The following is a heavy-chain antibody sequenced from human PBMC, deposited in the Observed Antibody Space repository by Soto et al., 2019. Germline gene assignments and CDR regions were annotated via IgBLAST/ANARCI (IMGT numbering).Heavy chain of an antibody. D-gene: IGHD1-26*01. CDR2: IKSKTEGGTT. CDR1: LFTFINAC. V-gene: IGHV3-15*01. CDR3: TKTIRWVIDY. J-gene: IGHJ4*02. Sequence: WQCXRLACSAALFTFINACVSWVRHAAGKGLERVGRIKSKTEGGTTEYAAPVTGRFTISRDDSKNTMYLQMNRLKTEDTAVYYCTKTIRWVIDYWGQRTLVTVSS.